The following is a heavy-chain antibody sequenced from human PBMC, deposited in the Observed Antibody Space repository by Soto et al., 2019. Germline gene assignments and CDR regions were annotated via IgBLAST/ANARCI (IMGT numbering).Heavy chain of an antibody. J-gene: IGHJ5*02. CDR2: ISYSGDRQ. Sequence: GGSLRLSCVASGFTFADYAMHWVRRIPGKGLEWVAVISYSGDRQYYAESVKGRFTISRDNSKKTLYLQMFSLTSEDSAVLYCARTPAAMITDRYNWFDAWGPGTQVTVSS. D-gene: IGHD3-16*01. CDR3: ARTPAAMITDRYNWFDA. V-gene: IGHV3-30*01. CDR1: GFTFADYA.